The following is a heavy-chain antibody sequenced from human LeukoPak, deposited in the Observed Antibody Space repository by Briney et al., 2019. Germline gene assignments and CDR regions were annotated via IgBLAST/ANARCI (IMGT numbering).Heavy chain of an antibody. Sequence: GGSLRLSCAASGFTFSSYWMHWVRQAPGKGLVWVARIKGDGSSTSYAGSVKGRFTISRDNAKNTLYLQMNSLRGEDTAVYYCARVAVTTGAFDIWGQGTMVTVSS. V-gene: IGHV3-74*01. CDR3: ARVAVTTGAFDI. CDR2: IKGDGSST. CDR1: GFTFSSYW. J-gene: IGHJ3*02. D-gene: IGHD4-17*01.